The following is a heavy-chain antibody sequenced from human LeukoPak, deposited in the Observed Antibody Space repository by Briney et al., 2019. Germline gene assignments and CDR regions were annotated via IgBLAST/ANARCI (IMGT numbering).Heavy chain of an antibody. Sequence: PGGSLRLSCAASGFTFSAYAMTWVRQAPGKGLEWVSGISGSGGSTYYADAVKGRFTVSRDNAKNSLYLQMNSLRAEDTAVYYCAREFRHDAFDIWGQGTMVTVSS. CDR3: AREFRHDAFDI. V-gene: IGHV3-23*01. CDR1: GFTFSAYA. CDR2: ISGSGGST. J-gene: IGHJ3*02.